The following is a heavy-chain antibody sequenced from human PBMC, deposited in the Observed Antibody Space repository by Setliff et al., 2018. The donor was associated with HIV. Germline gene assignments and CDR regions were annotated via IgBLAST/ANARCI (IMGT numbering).Heavy chain of an antibody. V-gene: IGHV3-21*01. CDR3: ARDPYYYDSSGYGPRAFDI. CDR2: ISSSSSYI. Sequence: AGGSLRLSCAASGFTFSSYSMNWVRQAPGKWLEWVSSISSSSSYIFYADSVKGRFTISRDNAKNSLYLQMNSLRAEDTAVYYCARDPYYYDSSGYGPRAFDIWGQGTMVTVSS. D-gene: IGHD3-22*01. J-gene: IGHJ3*02. CDR1: GFTFSSYS.